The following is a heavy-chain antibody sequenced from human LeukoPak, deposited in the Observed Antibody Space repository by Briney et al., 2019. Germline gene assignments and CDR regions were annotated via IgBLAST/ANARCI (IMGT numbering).Heavy chain of an antibody. D-gene: IGHD1-26*01. CDR1: GFTFSSYA. V-gene: IGHV3-30*04. CDR3: ARDQYSGSLSDAFDI. CDR2: ISYDGSNK. Sequence: PGRSLRLSCAASGFTFSSYAMHWVRQAPGKGLEWVAVISYDGSNKYYADSVKGRFTISRDNSKNTLYLQMNSLRAEDTAVYYCARDQYSGSLSDAFDIWGQGTMVTVSS. J-gene: IGHJ3*02.